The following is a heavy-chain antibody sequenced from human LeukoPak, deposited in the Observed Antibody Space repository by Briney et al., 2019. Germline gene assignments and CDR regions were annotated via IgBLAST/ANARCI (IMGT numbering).Heavy chain of an antibody. CDR2: TYYRSKWYN. D-gene: IGHD6-19*01. CDR1: GDSVSSNSAA. Sequence: SQTLSLTCAISGDSVSSNSAAWNWIRQSPSRGLEWLGRTYYRSKWYNDYAISVKSRITINPDTSKNHFSLQLNSVTPEDTAVYYCARDNVGYSSGYYWFDPRGQGTLVTVSS. CDR3: ARDNVGYSSGYYWFDP. J-gene: IGHJ5*02. V-gene: IGHV6-1*01.